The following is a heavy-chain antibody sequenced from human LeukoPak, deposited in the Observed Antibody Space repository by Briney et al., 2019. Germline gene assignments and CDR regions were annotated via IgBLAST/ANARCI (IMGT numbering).Heavy chain of an antibody. D-gene: IGHD3-10*01. V-gene: IGHV3-21*01. CDR1: GFTFSTYS. Sequence: PGGSLRLSCAASGFTFSTYSMHWVRQAPGKGLEWVSSISSSSGFIYYADSVKGRFTISRDNAKNSLYLQMSSLRAEDTAVYYCARDISYGSGWWGQGTLVTVSS. CDR2: ISSSSGFI. CDR3: ARDISYGSGW. J-gene: IGHJ4*02.